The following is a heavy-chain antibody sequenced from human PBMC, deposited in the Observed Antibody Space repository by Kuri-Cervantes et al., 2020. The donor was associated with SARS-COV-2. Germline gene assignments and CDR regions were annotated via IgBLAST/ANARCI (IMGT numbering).Heavy chain of an antibody. Sequence: GESLKISCAASGFTFSSYGMHWVRQAPGKVLEWVAVIWYDGSNKYYADSVKGRFTISRDNSKNTLYLQMNSLRAEDTAVYYCARDPTYYYDSSGYYRAWFFDYWGQGTLVTVSS. CDR1: GFTFSSYG. J-gene: IGHJ4*02. D-gene: IGHD3-22*01. V-gene: IGHV3-33*08. CDR3: ARDPTYYYDSSGYYRAWFFDY. CDR2: IWYDGSNK.